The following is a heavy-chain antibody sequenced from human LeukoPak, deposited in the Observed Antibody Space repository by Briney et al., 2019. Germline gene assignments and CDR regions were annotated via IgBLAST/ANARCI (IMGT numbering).Heavy chain of an antibody. J-gene: IGHJ3*02. CDR3: ARDTGLGILRYFDWAPGAFDI. V-gene: IGHV4-30-4*01. CDR2: IYYSGST. Sequence: SQTLSLTCTVSGGSISSGDYYWSWLRQPPGKGLEWIGYIYYSGSTYYNPSLKSRVTISVDTSKNQFSLKLSSVTAADTAVYYCARDTGLGILRYFDWAPGAFDIWGQGTMVTVSS. CDR1: GGSISSGDYY. D-gene: IGHD3-9*01.